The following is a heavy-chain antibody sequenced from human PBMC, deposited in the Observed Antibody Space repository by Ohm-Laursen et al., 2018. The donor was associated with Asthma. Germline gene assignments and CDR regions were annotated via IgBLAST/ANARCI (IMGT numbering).Heavy chain of an antibody. CDR1: GFTFSSYA. Sequence: SLRLSCSAPGFTFSSYAMHWVRQAPGKGLEWVAVISYDGSNKYYADSVKGRFTISRDNSKNTLYLQMNSLRAEDTAVYYCAKGVVAADFDWFDPWGQGTLVTVSS. CDR3: AKGVVAADFDWFDP. D-gene: IGHD2-15*01. V-gene: IGHV3-30-3*02. J-gene: IGHJ5*02. CDR2: ISYDGSNK.